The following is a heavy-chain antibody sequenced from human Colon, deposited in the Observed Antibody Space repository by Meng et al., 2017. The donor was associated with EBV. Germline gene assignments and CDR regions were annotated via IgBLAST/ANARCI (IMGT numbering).Heavy chain of an antibody. V-gene: IGHV3-23*04. CDR2: ISGSGLST. D-gene: IGHD2-15*01. J-gene: IGHJ4*02. CDR3: ATALY. CDR1: GFTFSSSA. Sequence: RVESGGGLVQPGGSLRLSCAASGFTFSSSALSWVRQAPGRGLEWVSTISGSGLSTYYADSVKGRFTISRDNSKNTLYLQMNSLRAEDTALYYCATALYWGQGTLVTVSS.